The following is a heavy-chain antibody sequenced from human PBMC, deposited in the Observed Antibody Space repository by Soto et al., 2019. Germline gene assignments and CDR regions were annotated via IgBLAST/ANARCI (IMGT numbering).Heavy chain of an antibody. V-gene: IGHV4-31*03. D-gene: IGHD7-27*01. CDR1: GDSIRGGGHY. CDR2: VYHSGST. J-gene: IGHJ4*03. Sequence: QVQLQESGPGLVKPSQTLSLTCSVSGDSIRGGGHYWNWIRQFPGKGLEWIGYVYHSGSTHYNPSLRGRLPISIDTTKNQCSLRLISVTAADTALYYCARDTGLAPTVWGYWGHGTQVTVSS. CDR3: ARDTGLAPTVWGY.